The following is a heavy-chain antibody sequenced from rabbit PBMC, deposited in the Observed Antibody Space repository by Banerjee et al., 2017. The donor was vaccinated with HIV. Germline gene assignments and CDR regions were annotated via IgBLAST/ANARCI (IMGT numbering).Heavy chain of an antibody. J-gene: IGHJ3*01. CDR3: ARDSGSYDL. Sequence: QEQLEESGGDLVKPEGFLTLTCTASGFSISSSCYMCWVRQAPGKGLEWIGCVHTGDRSTYYASWVNGRFTISKTSSTTVTLQMTSLTVADTATYFCARDSGSYDLWGQGTLVTVS. V-gene: IGHV1S45*01. CDR2: VHTGDRST. CDR1: GFSISSSCY. D-gene: IGHD5-1*01.